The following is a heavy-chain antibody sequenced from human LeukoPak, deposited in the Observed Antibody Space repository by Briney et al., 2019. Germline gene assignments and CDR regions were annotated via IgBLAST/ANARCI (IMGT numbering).Heavy chain of an antibody. CDR1: GFTFSSYA. D-gene: IGHD4-11*01. CDR2: ISYDGSNK. CDR3: ARTYSYSFDY. J-gene: IGHJ4*02. V-gene: IGHV3-30-3*01. Sequence: GGSLRLSCAASGFTFSSYAMHWVRQAPGKGLEWVAVISYDGSNKYYADSVKGRFTISRDNSKNTLYLQMNSLRAEDTAVYYCARTYSYSFDYWGQGTLVTVSS.